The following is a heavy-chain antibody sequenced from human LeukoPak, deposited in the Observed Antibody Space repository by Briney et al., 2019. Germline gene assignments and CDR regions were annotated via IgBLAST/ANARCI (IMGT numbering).Heavy chain of an antibody. CDR3: ARDLISTPYWELDY. D-gene: IGHD1-26*01. J-gene: IGHJ4*02. CDR2: INANSGDT. CDR1: GYTFAGYF. V-gene: IGHV1-2*06. Sequence: ASVKVSCKTSGYTFAGYFLHWVRQAPTQGLQWMGRINANSGDTDLAQDFQDRVTMTRDTSIYTAYMGLSSLTSDDTAIYYCARDLISTPYWELDYWGQGTLVAVSS.